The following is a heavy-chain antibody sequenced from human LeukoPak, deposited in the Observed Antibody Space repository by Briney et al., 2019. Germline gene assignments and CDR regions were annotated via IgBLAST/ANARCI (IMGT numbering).Heavy chain of an antibody. Sequence: ASVKVSCKVSGGTFSSYAISWVWQSPAPGLEWMGRIIPILGIANYAQKSQGRVTITADKPTSTAYMELSSLRSEDTAVYYCARWFSGSRGSSSTSAPWVDVWGQGTTVTVSS. CDR1: GGTFSSYA. D-gene: IGHD2-2*01. J-gene: IGHJ6*02. CDR2: IIPILGIA. V-gene: IGHV1-69*04. CDR3: ARWFSGSRGSSSTSAPWVDV.